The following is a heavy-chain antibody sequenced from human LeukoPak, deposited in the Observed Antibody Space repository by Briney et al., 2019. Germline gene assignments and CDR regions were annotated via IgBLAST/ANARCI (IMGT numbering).Heavy chain of an antibody. D-gene: IGHD3-22*01. V-gene: IGHV1-69*04. CDR2: IIPILGIA. J-gene: IGHJ4*02. CDR3: ARDRPHHNYYDSSGYYYY. Sequence: SVKVSCKASGGTFSSYAISWVRQAPGQGLEWMGRIIPILGIANYAQKFQGRVTITADKSTSTAYMELSSLRSEDTAVYYCARDRPHHNYYDSSGYYYYWGQGTLVSVSS. CDR1: GGTFSSYA.